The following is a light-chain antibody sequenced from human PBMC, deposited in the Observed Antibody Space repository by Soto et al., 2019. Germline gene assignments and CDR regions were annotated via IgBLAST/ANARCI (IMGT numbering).Light chain of an antibody. V-gene: IGKV1-33*01. J-gene: IGKJ4*01. CDR2: DAS. CDR1: HDIKKY. Sequence: DIQMTQSPSSLSASVGDRVTITCQASHDIKKYLNWYQQKAHKVPKLLTHDASTLASGVPSRFTGGGSGTDFTLTINNLQPEDVATYYCQQFDDLPLTFGGGTKVDIK. CDR3: QQFDDLPLT.